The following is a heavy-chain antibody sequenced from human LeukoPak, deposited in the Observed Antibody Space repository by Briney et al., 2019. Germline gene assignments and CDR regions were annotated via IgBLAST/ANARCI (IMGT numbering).Heavy chain of an antibody. Sequence: GGSLRLSCVASEFTFSNYWMSWVRQAPGKGLEWVANIQKDGSEEYYVDSVKGRFTISRVNAKNSLYLQMNSLRADDTAVYYCARGRPYCSGASCRLYFDLWGQGTLVTVSS. V-gene: IGHV3-7*01. CDR3: ARGRPYCSGASCRLYFDL. CDR2: IQKDGSEE. CDR1: EFTFSNYW. D-gene: IGHD2-15*01. J-gene: IGHJ4*02.